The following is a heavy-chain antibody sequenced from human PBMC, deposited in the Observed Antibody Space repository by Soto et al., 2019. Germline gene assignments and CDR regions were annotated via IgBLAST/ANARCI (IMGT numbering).Heavy chain of an antibody. CDR3: ARGIIDFWSVTWGCFDY. Sequence: QVQLQESGPGLVKPSETLSLTCTVSGGSISSYYWSWIRQPPGKGLEWIGYIYYSGSTNYNPSLKSRVTISVDTSKNQFSLKLSSVTAAVTAVYYCARGIIDFWSVTWGCFDYWGQGTLVTVSS. CDR2: IYYSGST. J-gene: IGHJ4*02. D-gene: IGHD3-3*01. CDR1: GGSISSYY. V-gene: IGHV4-59*01.